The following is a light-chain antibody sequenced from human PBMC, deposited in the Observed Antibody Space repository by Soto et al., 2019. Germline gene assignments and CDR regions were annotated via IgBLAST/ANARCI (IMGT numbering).Light chain of an antibody. J-gene: IGKJ4*01. CDR2: DAS. Sequence: EVVLTQSPATLSLSPGERATLSCKASQSVSSYLAWYQQKPRHDPRHLIYDASNRATGIPGRFSGSGSGTDLTLTISSLEPEDFSVYYCQQRSNWPPLPFGGGTKVDSK. V-gene: IGKV3-11*01. CDR1: QSVSSY. CDR3: QQRSNWPPLP.